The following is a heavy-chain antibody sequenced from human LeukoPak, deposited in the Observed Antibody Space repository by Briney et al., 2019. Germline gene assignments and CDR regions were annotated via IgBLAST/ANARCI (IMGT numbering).Heavy chain of an antibody. CDR1: GFTFSSNY. CDR3: ASNNRYDSRFDY. V-gene: IGHV3-66*01. D-gene: IGHD3-22*01. J-gene: IGHJ4*02. CDR2: IYSGGST. Sequence: PGGSLRLSCAASGFTFSSNYMSWVRQAPGKGLEWVSVIYSGGSTYYADSVKGRFTISRDNSKNTLYLQMNSLRAEDTAVYYCASNNRYDSRFDYWGQGTLVTVSS.